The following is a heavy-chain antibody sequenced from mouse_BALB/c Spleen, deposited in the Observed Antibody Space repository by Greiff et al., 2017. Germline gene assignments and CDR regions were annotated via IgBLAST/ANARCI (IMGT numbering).Heavy chain of an antibody. J-gene: IGHJ1*01. V-gene: IGHV2-6-7*01. CDR1: GFSLTGYG. CDR2: IWGDGST. D-gene: IGHD2-1*01. Sequence: QVQLKQSGPGLVAPSQSLSITRTVSGFSLTGYGVNWVRQPPGKGLEWLGMIWGDGSTDYNSALKSRLSISKDNSKSQVFLKMNSLQTDDTARYYCASYGNFWYFDVWGAGTTVTVSS. CDR3: ASYGNFWYFDV.